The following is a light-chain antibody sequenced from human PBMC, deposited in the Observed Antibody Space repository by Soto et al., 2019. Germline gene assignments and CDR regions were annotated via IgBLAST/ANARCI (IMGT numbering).Light chain of an antibody. V-gene: IGKV2-28*01. CDR1: QSLLHSNGYNY. J-gene: IGKJ2*01. Sequence: DIVMTQSPLSLPVTPGEPASISCRSSQSLLHSNGYNYLDWYLQKPGQSPQLLIYLGSNRFSGVPDRFSGSGAGTHFTLEISRVEAEDVGVFFCMQATQFPGTFGQGTKLEIK. CDR2: LGS. CDR3: MQATQFPGT.